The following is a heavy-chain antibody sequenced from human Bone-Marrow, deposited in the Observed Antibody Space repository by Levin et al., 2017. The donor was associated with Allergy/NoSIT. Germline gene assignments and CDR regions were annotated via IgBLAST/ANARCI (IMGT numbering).Heavy chain of an antibody. CDR1: GVSIGSSRYY. J-gene: IGHJ4*02. CDR3: ARLADYVWGSYRTDFDY. CDR2: VYYSGTT. V-gene: IGHV4-39*01. Sequence: SETLSLTCSVSGVSIGSSRYYWGWVRQPPGTALQWIGTVYYSGTTDYNPSLKSRVATSLDTSKNQFSLQPTSVTAADTAVYYCARLADYVWGSYRTDFDYWGQGILVTVSS. D-gene: IGHD3-16*02.